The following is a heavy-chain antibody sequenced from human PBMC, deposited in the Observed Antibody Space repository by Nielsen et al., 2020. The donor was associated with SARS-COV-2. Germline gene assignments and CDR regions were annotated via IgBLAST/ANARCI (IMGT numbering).Heavy chain of an antibody. CDR3: ARSRGCSATSCFFDS. Sequence: ASVKVSCKASGYTFTAYAIHWVRQDPGQRLEWMGWINSDSGNTKYSQKFRGRVTITRDTSASTAYMELSGLSSEDTAVYYCARSRGCSATSCFFDSWGQGALVTVSS. J-gene: IGHJ4*02. V-gene: IGHV1-3*04. CDR2: INSDSGNT. D-gene: IGHD2-2*01. CDR1: GYTFTAYA.